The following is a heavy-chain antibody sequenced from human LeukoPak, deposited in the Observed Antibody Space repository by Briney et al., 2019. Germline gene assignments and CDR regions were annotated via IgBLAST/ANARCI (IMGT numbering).Heavy chain of an antibody. V-gene: IGHV3-23*01. CDR3: AGRPTGYSSGYVY. D-gene: IGHD5-18*01. CDR2: ISGSAHKI. J-gene: IGHJ4*02. CDR1: GFTFSDYA. Sequence: GGSLRLSCVVSGFTFSDYAMSWVRQAPEKGLDWVSVISGSAHKIRYADSVKGRYTISRDNSENTVYLQMNNLRAEDTALYYCAGRPTGYSSGYVYWGQGALVTVSS.